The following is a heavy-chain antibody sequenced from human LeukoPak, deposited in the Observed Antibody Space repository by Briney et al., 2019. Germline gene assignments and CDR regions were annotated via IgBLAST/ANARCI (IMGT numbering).Heavy chain of an antibody. D-gene: IGHD1-26*01. V-gene: IGHV3-11*01. J-gene: IGHJ4*02. CDR1: GFTFSDYY. CDR2: ISSSGSTI. CDR3: AKRYSGSYYHFDY. Sequence: GGSLRLSCAASGFTFSDYYMSWIRQAPGKGLEWVSYISSSGSTIYYADSVKGRFTISRDNAKNSLYLQMNSLRAEDTAVYYCAKRYSGSYYHFDYWGQGTLVTVSS.